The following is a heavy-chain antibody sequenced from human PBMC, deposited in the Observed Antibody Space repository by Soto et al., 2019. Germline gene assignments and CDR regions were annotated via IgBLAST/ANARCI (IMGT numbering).Heavy chain of an antibody. D-gene: IGHD5-18*01. Sequence: ASVKVSCKASGYTFTSYDINWVRQATGQGLEWMGWMNPNSGNTGYAQKFQGRVTMTRNTSISTAYMELSSLRSEDTAVYYCARGPLEVDTAMGRYDYYYYYYMDVWGKGTTVTVSS. CDR1: GYTFTSYD. CDR3: ARGPLEVDTAMGRYDYYYYYYMDV. J-gene: IGHJ6*03. V-gene: IGHV1-8*01. CDR2: MNPNSGNT.